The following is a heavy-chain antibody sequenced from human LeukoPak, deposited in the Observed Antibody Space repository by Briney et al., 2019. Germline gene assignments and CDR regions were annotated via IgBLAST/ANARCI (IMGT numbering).Heavy chain of an antibody. D-gene: IGHD2-2*01. CDR3: ARLPAAIPYYYYYYGMDV. CDR2: IKNSGST. Sequence: PSETLSLTCAVYGGSFSGYYGSWIRQPPGKGLEWIGEIKNSGSTNYNPSLKSRVTISVHPSKNQFPMKLSSVNAADTAVYYCARLPAAIPYYYYYYGMDVWGQGTTVTVSS. CDR1: GGSFSGYY. J-gene: IGHJ6*02. V-gene: IGHV4-34*01.